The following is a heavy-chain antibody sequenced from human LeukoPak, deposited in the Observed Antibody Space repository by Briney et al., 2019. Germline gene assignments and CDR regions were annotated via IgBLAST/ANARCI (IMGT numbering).Heavy chain of an antibody. Sequence: RGGSLRLSCAPSGFTFSTYWMIWYRQAPGKRREWVGNINQDASEINYVDTVRGRFTISRDNAKNSLHLQINSLRAEDTAVYYCATDRDNSDWQKRFDSWGQGTLVSVSS. D-gene: IGHD2-21*02. J-gene: IGHJ4*02. V-gene: IGHV3-7*01. CDR3: ATDRDNSDWQKRFDS. CDR2: INQDASEI. CDR1: GFTFSTYW.